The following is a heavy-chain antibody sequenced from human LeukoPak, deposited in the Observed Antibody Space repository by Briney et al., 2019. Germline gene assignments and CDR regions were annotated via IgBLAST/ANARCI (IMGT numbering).Heavy chain of an antibody. D-gene: IGHD2-2*01. CDR2: IYYSGST. CDR3: AREMRVCTSISYPSYYFDY. Sequence: SETLSLTCTVSGGSISSGDYYWSWIRQPPGKGLEWIGYIYYSGSTYYNPSLKSRVTISVDTSKNQFSLKLSSVAAADTAVYYCAREMRVCTSISYPSYYFDYWGQGTLVTVSS. J-gene: IGHJ4*02. V-gene: IGHV4-30-4*01. CDR1: GGSISSGDYY.